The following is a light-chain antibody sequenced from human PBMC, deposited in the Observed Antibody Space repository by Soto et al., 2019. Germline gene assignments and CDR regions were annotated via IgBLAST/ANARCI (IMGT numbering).Light chain of an antibody. CDR3: QQYNSYSRT. V-gene: IGKV1-5*03. Sequence: DIQMTQSPATLSASVGDRVTITSRASQSISTWLAWYQQKPGKAPKLLIYKASSLESGVPSRFSGSGAGTEFTLTISSLQPDDCATYSCQQYNSYSRTFGQGTRVEIK. J-gene: IGKJ1*01. CDR2: KAS. CDR1: QSISTW.